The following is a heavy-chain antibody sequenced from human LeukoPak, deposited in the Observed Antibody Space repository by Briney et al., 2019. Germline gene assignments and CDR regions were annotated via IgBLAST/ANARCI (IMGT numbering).Heavy chain of an antibody. D-gene: IGHD4-17*01. CDR2: IYYSGST. CDR1: GGSISSYY. J-gene: IGHJ6*02. Sequence: SETLSLTCTVSGGSISSYYWSWLRQPPGKGLEWIGYIYYSGSTYYNPSLKSRVTISVDTSKNQFSLKLSSVTAADTAVYYCARLYGDYEGLHGMDVWGQGTTVTVSS. V-gene: IGHV4-59*08. CDR3: ARLYGDYEGLHGMDV.